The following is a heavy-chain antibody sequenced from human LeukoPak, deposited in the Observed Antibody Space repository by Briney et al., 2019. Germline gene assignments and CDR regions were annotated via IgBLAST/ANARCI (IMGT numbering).Heavy chain of an antibody. V-gene: IGHV1-8*01. J-gene: IGHJ4*02. CDR1: GYTFTNYD. Sequence: ASVKVSCKTSGYTFTNYDINWVRQATGQGLEWMGWMNPNSGNTGYAQKFQGRVTMTRNISTSTAYMELSSLRSEDTAVYHCARGSRSGDYWGQGTQVTVSS. D-gene: IGHD3-10*01. CDR2: MNPNSGNT. CDR3: ARGSRSGDY.